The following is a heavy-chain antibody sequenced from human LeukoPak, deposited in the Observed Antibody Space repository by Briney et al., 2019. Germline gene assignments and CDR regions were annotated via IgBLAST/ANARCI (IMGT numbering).Heavy chain of an antibody. J-gene: IGHJ4*02. Sequence: ASVKVSCKVSGYTFTGYYMHWVRQAPGQGLEWMGWINPNSGGTNYAQKFQGRVTMTRDTSISTAYMELSRLRSDDTAVYYCAREPRRSEPTRLPSYYFDYWGQGTLVTVSS. CDR2: INPNSGGT. CDR1: GYTFTGYY. CDR3: AREPRRSEPTRLPSYYFDY. V-gene: IGHV1-2*02. D-gene: IGHD6-25*01.